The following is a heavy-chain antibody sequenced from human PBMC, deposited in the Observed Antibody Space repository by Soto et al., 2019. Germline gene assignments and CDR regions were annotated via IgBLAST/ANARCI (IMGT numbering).Heavy chain of an antibody. CDR3: ARDPDGGNSGVFDY. Sequence: ASVKVSCKASGYTFTRHYMHWVRQAPGQGLEWMGIINPSGGSTSYAQNFQGRVTMTRDTSTSTVYMELSSLRPEDTAVYYCARDPDGGNSGVFDYWGQGTLVTVSS. CDR1: GYTFTRHY. D-gene: IGHD2-21*02. V-gene: IGHV1-46*01. CDR2: INPSGGST. J-gene: IGHJ4*02.